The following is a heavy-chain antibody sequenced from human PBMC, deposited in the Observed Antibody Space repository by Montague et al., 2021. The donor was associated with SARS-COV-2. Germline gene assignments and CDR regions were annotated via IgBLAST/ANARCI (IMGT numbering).Heavy chain of an antibody. CDR1: GFTFDDYA. V-gene: IGHV3-9*01. CDR3: AKEVGESPSFDY. D-gene: IGHD2-15*01. Sequence: SLRLSCAASGFTFDDYAMHWVRQAPGKGLEWVSGISWNSGSTGYADPVKGRFTISRDNAKNSLYLQMNSLRAEDTALYYCAKEVGESPSFDYWGQGTLVTVSS. CDR2: ISWNSGST. J-gene: IGHJ4*02.